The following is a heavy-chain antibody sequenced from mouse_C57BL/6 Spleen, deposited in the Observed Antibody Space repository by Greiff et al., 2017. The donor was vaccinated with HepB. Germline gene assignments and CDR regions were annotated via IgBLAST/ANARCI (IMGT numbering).Heavy chain of an antibody. V-gene: IGHV1-26*01. CDR1: GYTFTDYY. CDR3: ARLTAQALDY. CDR2: INPNNGGT. Sequence: EVQLQQSGPELVKPGASVKISCKASGYTFTDYYMNWVKQSHGKSLEWIGDINPNNGGTSYNQKFKGKATLTVDKSSSTAYMELRSLTSEDSAVYYCARLTAQALDYWGQGTTLTVSS. D-gene: IGHD3-2*02. J-gene: IGHJ2*01.